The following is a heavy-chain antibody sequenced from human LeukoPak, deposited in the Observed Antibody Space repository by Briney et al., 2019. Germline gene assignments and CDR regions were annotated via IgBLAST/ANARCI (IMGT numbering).Heavy chain of an antibody. CDR1: GFTFSSYG. D-gene: IGHD3-10*01. CDR3: ARSLTMVRAYDY. J-gene: IGHJ4*02. Sequence: GGSLRLSCAASGFTFSSYGMHWVRQAPGKGLEWVTFIQYDGSNKYYADSVKGRFTISRDNSKNTVYLQMNSLRAEDTAVYYCARSLTMVRAYDYWGQGTLVTVSS. CDR2: IQYDGSNK. V-gene: IGHV3-30*02.